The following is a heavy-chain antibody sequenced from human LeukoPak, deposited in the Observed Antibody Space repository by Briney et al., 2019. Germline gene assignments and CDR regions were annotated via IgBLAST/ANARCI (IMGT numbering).Heavy chain of an antibody. J-gene: IGHJ3*02. D-gene: IGHD3/OR15-3a*01. CDR1: GFTFSSYS. CDR2: VSNTGTRT. Sequence: GSLRLSCAASGFTFSSYSLNWVRQAPGKGLEWVSAVSNTGTRTYYADSVKGRFTISRDNSKNTLFLQMNSLRAEDTAVYYCAKDGLTYSDAFDIWGQGTMVTVSS. V-gene: IGHV3-23*01. CDR3: AKDGLTYSDAFDI.